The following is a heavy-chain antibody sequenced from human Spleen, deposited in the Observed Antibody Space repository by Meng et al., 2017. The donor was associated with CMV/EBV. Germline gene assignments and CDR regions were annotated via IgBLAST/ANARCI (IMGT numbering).Heavy chain of an antibody. D-gene: IGHD2/OR15-2a*01. CDR2: ISSSSSYI. V-gene: IGHV3-21*01. Sequence: GESLKISCAASGFTFSSYSMNWVRQAPGKGLEWVSSISSSSSYIYYADSVKGRFTISRDNAKNSLYLQMNSLRAEDAAVYFCARGNTASSNYYYYYTMDVWGQGTTVTVSS. CDR3: ARGNTASSNYYYYYTMDV. J-gene: IGHJ6*02. CDR1: GFTFSSYS.